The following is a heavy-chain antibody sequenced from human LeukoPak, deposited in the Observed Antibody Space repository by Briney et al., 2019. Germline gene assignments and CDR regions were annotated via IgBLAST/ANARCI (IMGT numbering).Heavy chain of an antibody. Sequence: SETLSLTCTVPGGSISSSSYYWGWIRQPPGKGLEWIGSIYYSGSTYYNPSLKSRVTISVDTSKNQFSLKLSSVTAADTAVYYCARHSHDYGDYLDHAFDIWGQGTMVTVSS. CDR1: GGSISSSSYY. CDR2: IYYSGST. D-gene: IGHD4-17*01. V-gene: IGHV4-39*01. CDR3: ARHSHDYGDYLDHAFDI. J-gene: IGHJ3*02.